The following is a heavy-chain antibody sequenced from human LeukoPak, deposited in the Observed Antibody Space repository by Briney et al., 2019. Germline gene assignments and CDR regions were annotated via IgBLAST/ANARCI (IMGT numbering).Heavy chain of an antibody. CDR2: IYYSGGT. CDR1: GGSMSNSSYY. V-gene: IGHV4-61*05. CDR3: ARQGVSGYSSSWYAV. D-gene: IGHD6-13*01. J-gene: IGHJ4*02. Sequence: SETLSLTCTVSGGSMSNSSYYWGWIRQPPGKGLEWIGYIYYSGGTNYNPSLKSRVTISVDTSKNQFSLKLSSVTAADTAVYYCARQGVSGYSSSWYAVWGQGTLVTVSS.